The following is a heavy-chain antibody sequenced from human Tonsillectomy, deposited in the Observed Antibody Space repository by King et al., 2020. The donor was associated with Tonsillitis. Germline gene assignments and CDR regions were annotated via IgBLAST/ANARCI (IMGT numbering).Heavy chain of an antibody. V-gene: IGHV3-11*06. D-gene: IGHD2-8*02. Sequence: VQLVESGGGLVKPGGSLRLSCAASGFTFSDYYMSWIRHVPGKGLEWISLINPSGTKTDYVDYVRGRFTISRDNAKNSMFLQRNSLRAEDTGVYYCGREYWGAFDIWGQGTTVTVSS. CDR3: GREYWGAFDI. CDR1: GFTFSDYY. J-gene: IGHJ3*02. CDR2: INPSGTKT.